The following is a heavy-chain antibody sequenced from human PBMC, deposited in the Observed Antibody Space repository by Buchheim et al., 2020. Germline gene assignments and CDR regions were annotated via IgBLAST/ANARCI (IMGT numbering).Heavy chain of an antibody. V-gene: IGHV1-8*01. J-gene: IGHJ6*02. D-gene: IGHD4-23*01. CDR1: GYTFTSYD. CDR2: MNPNSGNT. Sequence: QVQLVQSGAEVKKPGASVKVSCKASGYTFTSYDIIWVRQASGQGLEWMGWMNPNSGNTGYAQRFQGRVTMTRDASISTAYMELSSLRSEDMAVYFCARKSRWESYYYYGMDVWGQGTT. CDR3: ARKSRWESYYYYGMDV.